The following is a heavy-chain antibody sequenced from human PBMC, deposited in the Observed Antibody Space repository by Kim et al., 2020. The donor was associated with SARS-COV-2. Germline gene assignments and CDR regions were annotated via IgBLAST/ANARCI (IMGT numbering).Heavy chain of an antibody. J-gene: IGHJ4*02. CDR3: ARDGKDGYSYFDY. CDR1: GGTFSSYA. CDR2: IIPIFGTA. Sequence: SVKVSCKASGGTFSSYAISWVRQAPGQGLEWMGGIIPIFGTANYAQKFQGRVTITADESTSTAYMELSSLRSEDTAVYYCARDGKDGYSYFDYWGQGTLVTVSS. V-gene: IGHV1-69*13. D-gene: IGHD4-4*01.